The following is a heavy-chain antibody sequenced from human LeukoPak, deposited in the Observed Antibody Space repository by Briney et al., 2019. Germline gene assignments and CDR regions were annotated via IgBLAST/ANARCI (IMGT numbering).Heavy chain of an antibody. CDR2: IIPIFGTA. CDR1: GGTFSSYA. CDR3: ARAYCSGGSCYRRPFDY. Sequence: SVKVSCKASGGTFSSYAISWVRQAPGQGLEWMGGIIPIFGTANYAQKFQGRVTITADKSTSTAYMELSSLRSEDTAVYYCARAYCSGGSCYRRPFDYWGQGTLVTVSS. D-gene: IGHD2-15*01. J-gene: IGHJ4*02. V-gene: IGHV1-69*06.